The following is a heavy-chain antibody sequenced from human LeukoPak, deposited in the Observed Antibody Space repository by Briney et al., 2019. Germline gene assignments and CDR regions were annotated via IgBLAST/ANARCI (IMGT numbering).Heavy chain of an antibody. CDR2: IIPIFGTA. CDR3: ASGGRIAAAGYYFDY. D-gene: IGHD6-13*01. Sequence: SVKVSCKASGGTFSSYAISWVRQAPGQGLERMGRIIPIFGTANYAQKFQGRVTITTDESTSTAYMELSSLRSEDTAVYYCASGGRIAAAGYYFDYWGQGTLVTVSS. J-gene: IGHJ4*02. V-gene: IGHV1-69*05. CDR1: GGTFSSYA.